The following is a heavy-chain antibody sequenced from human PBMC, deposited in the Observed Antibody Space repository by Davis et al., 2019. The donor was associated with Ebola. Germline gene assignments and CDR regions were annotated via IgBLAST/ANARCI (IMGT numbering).Heavy chain of an antibody. J-gene: IGHJ4*02. V-gene: IGHV3-53*01. CDR3: ARGRGHYEYSGGDY. CDR2: IYSDGRT. Sequence: GESLKISCAVSGFTVTTDYMSWVRQAPGKGLEWVSVIYSDGRTDYADSVKGRFTISRDNSKNTLYLQMNSLRAEDTAVYYCARGRGHYEYSGGDYWGQGTLVTVSS. D-gene: IGHD2-21*01. CDR1: GFTVTTDY.